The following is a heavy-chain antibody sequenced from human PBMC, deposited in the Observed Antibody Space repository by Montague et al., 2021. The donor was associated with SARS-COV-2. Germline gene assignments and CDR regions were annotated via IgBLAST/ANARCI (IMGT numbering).Heavy chain of an antibody. J-gene: IGHJ5*02. CDR2: IYTSGST. CDR1: GGSISSYN. Sequence: SETLSLTCSVSGGSISSYNWSWIRQPAGKGLEWIGRIYTSGSTNFNPSLKSRVTMSVDTSKNQFSLKLSSVTAADTAVYYCARDVGVPLAPPYSWFDPWGQGTLVTVSS. V-gene: IGHV4-4*07. D-gene: IGHD2-2*01. CDR3: ARDVGVPLAPPYSWFDP.